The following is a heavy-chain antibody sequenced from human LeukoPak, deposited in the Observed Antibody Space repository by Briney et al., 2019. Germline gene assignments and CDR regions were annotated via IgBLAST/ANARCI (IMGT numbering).Heavy chain of an antibody. CDR2: ISAYNGNT. J-gene: IGHJ4*02. Sequence: ASVKVSCKASGGTFNKYDFSWVRQAPGQGLEWMGWISAYNGNTNYAQKLQGRVTMTTDTSTSTAYMELRSLRSDDTAVYYCARDYCSSTSCYTGGFDYWGQGTLVTVSS. D-gene: IGHD2-2*02. CDR1: GGTFNKYD. V-gene: IGHV1-18*01. CDR3: ARDYCSSTSCYTGGFDY.